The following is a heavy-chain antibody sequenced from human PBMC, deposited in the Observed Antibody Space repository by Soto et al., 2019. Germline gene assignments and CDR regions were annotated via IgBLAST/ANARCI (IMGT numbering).Heavy chain of an antibody. D-gene: IGHD6-19*01. V-gene: IGHV3-9*01. CDR2: ISWNSGSI. Sequence: CGCMRLSCAASGFSFDDYAMHWVRKAPGKGLEWVSGISWNSGSIGYADSVKGRFTISRDNAKNSLYLQMNSLRAEDTALYYCAKDTYHQWLVLTRFDNWGQGTLVTVSS. J-gene: IGHJ4*02. CDR3: AKDTYHQWLVLTRFDN. CDR1: GFSFDDYA.